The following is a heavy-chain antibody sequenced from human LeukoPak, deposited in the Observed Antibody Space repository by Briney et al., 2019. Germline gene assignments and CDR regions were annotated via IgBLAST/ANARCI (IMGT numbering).Heavy chain of an antibody. CDR3: AKEAIAARLDY. CDR1: GFTFSSYG. Sequence: GGSLRLSCAASGFTFSSYGMHWVRQAPGKGLEWVAVISYDGSNKYHADSVKGRFTISRDNSKNTLYLQMNSLRAEDTAVYYCAKEAIAARLDYWGQGTLVTVSS. CDR2: ISYDGSNK. J-gene: IGHJ4*02. V-gene: IGHV3-30*18. D-gene: IGHD6-6*01.